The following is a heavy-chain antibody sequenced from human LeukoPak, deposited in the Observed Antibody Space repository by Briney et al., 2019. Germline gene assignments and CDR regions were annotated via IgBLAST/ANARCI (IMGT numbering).Heavy chain of an antibody. CDR3: ARRGVVIRVFLVGFHKEAYYFDS. V-gene: IGHV3-23*01. J-gene: IGHJ4*02. D-gene: IGHD3-10*01. CDR2: ISDSGGST. Sequence: GGSLRLSCAVSGITLGNYGMSWVRQPPGKGLEWVAGISDSGGSTNYADSVKGRFTISRDTPRNTLYLQMNSLRAEDTAVYFCARRGVVIRVFLVGFHKEAYYFDSWGQGALVTVSS. CDR1: GITLGNYG.